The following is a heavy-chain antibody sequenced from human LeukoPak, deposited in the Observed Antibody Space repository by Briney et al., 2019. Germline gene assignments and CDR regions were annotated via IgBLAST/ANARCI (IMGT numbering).Heavy chain of an antibody. D-gene: IGHD3-22*01. CDR3: AKYLGINGYFDY. CDR2: ISGSGGST. Sequence: GGSLRLSCVAPRFTFSSYAMSWVRQAPGKGLEWVSAISGSGGSTYYADSVKGRFTISRDNSKNMLYLQMNSLRAEDTAVYYCAKYLGINGYFDYWGQGTLVTVSS. V-gene: IGHV3-23*01. J-gene: IGHJ4*02. CDR1: RFTFSSYA.